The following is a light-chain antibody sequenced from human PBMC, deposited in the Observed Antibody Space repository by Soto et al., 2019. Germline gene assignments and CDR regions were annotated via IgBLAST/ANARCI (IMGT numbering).Light chain of an antibody. V-gene: IGLV2-18*02. J-gene: IGLJ1*01. CDR1: GSDVGTFNR. CDR3: SSYTSSSTYV. CDR2: DVS. Sequence: QSVLTQPPSVSGSPGQSVAISCTGTGSDVGTFNRVSWYQQSPGTAPKLMIYDVSDRPSGVPDRFSGPKSGNTASLTISGLQAEDEADYYCSSYTSSSTYVFGTGTKVTVL.